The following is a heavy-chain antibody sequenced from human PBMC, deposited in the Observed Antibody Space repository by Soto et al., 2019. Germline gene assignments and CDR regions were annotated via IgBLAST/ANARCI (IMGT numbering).Heavy chain of an antibody. CDR1: GGTFSSYT. J-gene: IGHJ4*02. V-gene: IGHV1-69*02. Sequence: QVQLVQSGAEVTKPGSSVKVSCKASGGTFSSYTISWVRQAPGQGLEWMGRIIPILGIANYAQKFQGRVTVAAAKSTSTAYMELSSVRSEDTAVYYCARVYTDGSGSYPNDYWGQGTLVTVSS. CDR2: IIPILGIA. CDR3: ARVYTDGSGSYPNDY. D-gene: IGHD3-10*01.